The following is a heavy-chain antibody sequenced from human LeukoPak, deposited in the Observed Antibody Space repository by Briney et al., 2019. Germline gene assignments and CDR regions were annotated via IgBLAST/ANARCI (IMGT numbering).Heavy chain of an antibody. V-gene: IGHV3-23*01. Sequence: GGTLRLSCAASGFTFSSYGMSWVRQAPGKGLEWVSAISGSGGSTYYADSVKGRFTISRDNSKNTLYLQMNSLRAEDTAVYYCAKFWVRGSGSYYNLNWFDPWGQGTLVTVSS. CDR3: AKFWVRGSGSYYNLNWFDP. D-gene: IGHD3-10*01. CDR1: GFTFSSYG. CDR2: ISGSGGST. J-gene: IGHJ5*02.